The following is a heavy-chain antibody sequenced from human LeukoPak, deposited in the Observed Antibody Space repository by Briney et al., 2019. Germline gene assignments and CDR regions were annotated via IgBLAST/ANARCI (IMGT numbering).Heavy chain of an antibody. D-gene: IGHD3-22*01. CDR2: IDHTGIT. J-gene: IGHJ4*02. Sequence: SETLSLTCTVSDDSITIYYWSWIRQPPGKGLEWIGYIDHTGITNYNPPLNSRVTISRDTSKNHFSLKLSSVTAADTAVYYCARGSSGPFDYWGQGTLVTVSS. CDR3: ARGSSGPFDY. CDR1: DDSITIYY. V-gene: IGHV4-59*01.